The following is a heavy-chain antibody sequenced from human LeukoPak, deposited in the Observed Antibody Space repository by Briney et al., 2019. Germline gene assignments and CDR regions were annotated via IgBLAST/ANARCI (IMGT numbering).Heavy chain of an antibody. J-gene: IGHJ4*01. CDR1: GDSISSYSYY. D-gene: IGHD5-18*01. Sequence: PSETLSLTCTVSGDSISSYSYYWAWIRQPPGKGLEWIRSIVFRGATYYNPSLNPLIIMSVDTSQNHFSLKLTSVTAADTAVYFCARESCDTRRVNSFDFWGRGTLITVS. V-gene: IGHV4-39*07. CDR3: ARESCDTRRVNSFDF. CDR2: IVFRGAT.